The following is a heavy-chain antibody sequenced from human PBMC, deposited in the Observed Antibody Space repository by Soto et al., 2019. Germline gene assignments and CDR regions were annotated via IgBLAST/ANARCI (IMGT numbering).Heavy chain of an antibody. CDR2: LYWDDDK. CDR1: GISLSTSGVV. Sequence: QITLKESGTTLVKPTQTLTLTCTFYGISLSTSGVVVGWIRQPPGKPLQRLSLLYWDDDKRYSPSLQSRLTITSEASKNPGVLTVTSMGPVDTATYYCAQRALPGRYYMPPWVLFDYWGQGTLVTVSS. V-gene: IGHV2-5*02. CDR3: AQRALPGRYYMPPWVLFDY. J-gene: IGHJ4*02. D-gene: IGHD3-10*01.